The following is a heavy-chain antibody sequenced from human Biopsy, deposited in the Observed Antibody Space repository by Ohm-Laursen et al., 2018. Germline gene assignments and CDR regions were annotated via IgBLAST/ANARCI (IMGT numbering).Heavy chain of an antibody. V-gene: IGHV4-59*11. CDR2: ISCTGYT. Sequence: SLSLSCSGSVFGGTITALYWGWMRQAPGKGLEWIVHISCTGYTSYNASLKSRVTISVDTYRNHFSLRLSTLTAADTAVYYCARGSNDSGGLYFPRWGQGTLLTVSS. CDR1: GGTITALY. J-gene: IGHJ4*02. CDR3: ARGSNDSGGLYFPR. D-gene: IGHD4-23*01.